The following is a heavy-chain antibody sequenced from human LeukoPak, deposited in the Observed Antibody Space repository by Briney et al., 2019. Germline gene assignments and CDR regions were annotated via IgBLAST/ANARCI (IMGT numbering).Heavy chain of an antibody. V-gene: IGHV3-72*01. CDR3: ARGTMVRGAYYYYYYMDV. D-gene: IGHD3-10*01. CDR2: TRNKANSYTT. J-gene: IGHJ6*03. CDR1: GFTFSDHY. Sequence: GGPLRLSCAASGFTFSDHYMDWVRQAPGKGLEWVGRTRNKANSYTTEYAASVKGRFTISRDDSKNSLYLQMNSLKTEDTAVYYCARGTMVRGAYYYYYYMDVWGKGTTVTVSS.